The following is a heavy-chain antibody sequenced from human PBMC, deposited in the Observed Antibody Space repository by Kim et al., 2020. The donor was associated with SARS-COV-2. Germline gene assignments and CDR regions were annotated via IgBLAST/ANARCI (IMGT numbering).Heavy chain of an antibody. J-gene: IGHJ4*02. CDR1: GFTFSSYG. D-gene: IGHD6-6*01. V-gene: IGHV3-30*18. Sequence: GGSLRLSCAASGFTFSSYGMHWVRQAPGKGLEWVAVISYDGSNKYYADSVKGRFTISRDNSKNTLYLQMNSLRAEDTAVYYCAKREQLAIDYWGQGTLVTVSS. CDR3: AKREQLAIDY. CDR2: ISYDGSNK.